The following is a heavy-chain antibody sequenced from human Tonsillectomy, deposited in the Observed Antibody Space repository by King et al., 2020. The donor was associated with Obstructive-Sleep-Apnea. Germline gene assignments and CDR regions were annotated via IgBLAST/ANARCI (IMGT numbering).Heavy chain of an antibody. CDR1: GFTFSNAW. J-gene: IGHJ4*02. Sequence: VQLVESGGGLVKPGGSLRLSCAASGFTFSNAWMSWVRQAPGKGLEWVGRIKSKTDGGTTDYAAPVKGRFTISRDDSKKTLYLQMNSLKTEDTAVYYCTTDKSSGWYLLDYWGQGTLVTVSS. V-gene: IGHV3-15*01. CDR3: TTDKSSGWYLLDY. CDR2: IKSKTDGGTT. D-gene: IGHD6-19*01.